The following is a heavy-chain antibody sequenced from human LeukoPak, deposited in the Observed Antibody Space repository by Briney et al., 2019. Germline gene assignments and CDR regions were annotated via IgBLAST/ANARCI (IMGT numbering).Heavy chain of an antibody. CDR1: GFTLSSYW. V-gene: IGHV3-7*04. CDR2: IKQDGSEI. CDR3: ARADYGGHLFFDY. Sequence: GGSLRLSCAASGFTLSSYWMSWVRQAPGKGLEWVANIKQDGSEINYVDSVKGRFTISRDNAKNSMLLQMNSLRAEDTAVYYCARADYGGHLFFDYWGQGALVTVYS. J-gene: IGHJ4*02. D-gene: IGHD4-23*01.